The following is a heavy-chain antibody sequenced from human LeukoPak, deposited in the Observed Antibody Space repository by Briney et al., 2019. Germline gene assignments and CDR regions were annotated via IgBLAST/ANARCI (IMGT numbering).Heavy chain of an antibody. J-gene: IGHJ5*02. CDR2: IFGAGKNTT. CDR3: ARKTYSNWFDP. Sequence: GRSLRLSCAASGFTFSNYAMNWVRQAPGKGLEWVSIIFGAGKNTTYYADSVKGRFTVSRDNSKNTLYLQMNSLRAEDTAVYYCARKTYSNWFDPWGQGTLVTVSS. D-gene: IGHD4-11*01. CDR1: GFTFSNYA. V-gene: IGHV3-23*01.